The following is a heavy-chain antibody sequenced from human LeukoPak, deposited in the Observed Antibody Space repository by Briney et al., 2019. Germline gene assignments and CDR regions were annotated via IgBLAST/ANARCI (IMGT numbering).Heavy chain of an antibody. J-gene: IGHJ3*02. Sequence: GASVKVSCKASGGTFSSYAISWVRQAPGQGLEWMGRIIPIFGTANYAQKLQGRVTMTTDTSTSTAYMELRSLRSDDTAVYYCAGVTFGGVSTDAFDIWGQGTMVTVSS. CDR2: IIPIFGTA. CDR1: GGTFSSYA. CDR3: AGVTFGGVSTDAFDI. D-gene: IGHD3-16*01. V-gene: IGHV1-69*05.